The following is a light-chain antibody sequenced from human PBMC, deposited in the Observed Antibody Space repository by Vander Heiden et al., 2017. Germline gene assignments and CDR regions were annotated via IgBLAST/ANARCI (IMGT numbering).Light chain of an antibody. Sequence: IVLTQSPATLSLSPGESATLSCRTSQTVGIYLAWYQQKRGQAPRLLIFDASNRAAGIPARFSGSGSGTDFTLTISSLEREDFATYFCHQRINGHTFGQGTKLEIK. CDR1: QTVGIY. V-gene: IGKV3-11*01. J-gene: IGKJ2*01. CDR2: DAS. CDR3: HQRINGHT.